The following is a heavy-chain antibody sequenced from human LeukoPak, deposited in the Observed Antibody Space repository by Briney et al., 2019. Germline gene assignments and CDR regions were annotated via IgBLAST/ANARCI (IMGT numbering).Heavy chain of an antibody. V-gene: IGHV4-39*07. J-gene: IGHJ4*02. D-gene: IGHD6-19*01. CDR2: IYYSGST. CDR1: GGSISSSGYY. Sequence: KPSETLSLTCTVSGGSISSSGYYWGWIRQPPGKGLEWIVSIYYSGSTYYNPSLKSRVTISVDTSKNQFSLKLSSVTAADTAVYYCARVLSSGWYFDYWGQGTLVTVSS. CDR3: ARVLSSGWYFDY.